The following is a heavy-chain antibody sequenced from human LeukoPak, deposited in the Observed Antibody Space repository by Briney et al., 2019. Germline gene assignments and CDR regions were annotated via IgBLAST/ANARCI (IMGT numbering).Heavy chain of an antibody. CDR1: GGTFSSYA. CDR3: ARGSYDYVWGSPTPYYFDY. J-gene: IGHJ4*02. D-gene: IGHD3-16*01. Sequence: SVKVSCKASGGTFSSYAISWVRQAPGQGLEWMGRIIPIFGTASYAQKFQGRVTITTDESTSTAYMELSSLRSEDTAVYCCARGSYDYVWGSPTPYYFDYWGQGTLVTVSS. V-gene: IGHV1-69*05. CDR2: IIPIFGTA.